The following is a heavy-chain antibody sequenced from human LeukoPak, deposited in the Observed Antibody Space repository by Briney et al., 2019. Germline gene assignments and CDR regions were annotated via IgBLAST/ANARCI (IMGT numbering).Heavy chain of an antibody. D-gene: IGHD1-14*01. Sequence: GASVKVSCKASGYTFTSYGISWVRHAPGQGLEWMGWISAYNGNTNYAQKLQGRVTMTTDTSTSTAYMELRSLRSDDTAVYYCARDRRKATWHEGGYWGQGTLVTVSS. CDR2: ISAYNGNT. CDR1: GYTFTSYG. CDR3: ARDRRKATWHEGGY. J-gene: IGHJ4*02. V-gene: IGHV1-18*01.